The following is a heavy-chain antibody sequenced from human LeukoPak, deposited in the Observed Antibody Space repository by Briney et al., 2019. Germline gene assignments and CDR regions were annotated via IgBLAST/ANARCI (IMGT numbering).Heavy chain of an antibody. CDR2: ISHSGST. Sequence: RPSETLSLTCAVSGGSISSNNWWIWVRQPPGKGLEWIGEISHSGSTNYNPSLKSRVTISADESKNQFSLKLNSVTAADTAVYYCTRNAAYCLDFWGQGTPVTVSS. V-gene: IGHV4-4*02. CDR3: TRNAAYCLDF. CDR1: GGSISSNNW. D-gene: IGHD2-21*01. J-gene: IGHJ4*02.